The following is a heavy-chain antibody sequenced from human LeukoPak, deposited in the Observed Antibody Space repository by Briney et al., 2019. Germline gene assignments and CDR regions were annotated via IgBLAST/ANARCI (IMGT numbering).Heavy chain of an antibody. CDR3: AREGGCGGDCYSNDAFDI. CDR1: GYTFTSYY. Sequence: SVKVSCKASGYTFTSYYMHWVRQAPGQGLEWMGRIIPILGIANYAQKFQGRVTITADKSTSTAYMELSSLRSEDTAVYYCAREGGCGGDCYSNDAFDIWGQGTMVTVSS. J-gene: IGHJ3*02. CDR2: IIPILGIA. V-gene: IGHV1-69*04. D-gene: IGHD2-21*02.